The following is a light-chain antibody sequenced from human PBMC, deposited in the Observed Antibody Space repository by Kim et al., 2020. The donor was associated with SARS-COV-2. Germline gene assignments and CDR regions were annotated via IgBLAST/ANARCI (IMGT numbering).Light chain of an antibody. J-gene: IGLJ1*01. CDR2: DVS. CDR1: SSDIGGYNY. Sequence: QSIAISCTGTSSDIGGYNYISWYQQHPGEAPKLIIFDVSNRPSGVSNRFSGSKSGNTASLTISGLQADDEADYYCSSYAGSSALYVFGTGTKVTVL. CDR3: SSYAGSSALYV. V-gene: IGLV2-14*03.